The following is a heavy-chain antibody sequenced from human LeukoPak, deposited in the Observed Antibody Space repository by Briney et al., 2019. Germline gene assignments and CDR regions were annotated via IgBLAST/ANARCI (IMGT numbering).Heavy chain of an antibody. CDR1: GGSVSSGTYY. J-gene: IGHJ6*02. Sequence: SETLSLTCTASGGSVSSGTYYWSCIRPPPGKELEWVGYIYDSGSTNYNPSLNSRVTISVDTSKNQCSLKLSSVTAADTAVYYCARHSSARLGGTQPYYGSGVPWGMDVWGQGTTVTVSS. D-gene: IGHD3-10*01. V-gene: IGHV4-61*01. CDR2: IYDSGST. CDR3: ARHSSARLGGTQPYYGSGVPWGMDV.